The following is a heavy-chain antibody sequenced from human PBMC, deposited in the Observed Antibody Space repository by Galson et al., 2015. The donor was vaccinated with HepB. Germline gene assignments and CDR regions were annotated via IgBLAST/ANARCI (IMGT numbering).Heavy chain of an antibody. CDR2: MNPDSGNK. CDR3: ARGQYCITGACPSYFDY. J-gene: IGHJ4*01. Sequence: SVKVSCKASGYTFISHDINWVRQAPGQGLEWMGWMNPDSGNKGYAQKFQGRVTMTRSTSIGTAYLELSSLKSEDPAMYYCARGQYCITGACPSYFDYWGHGIMVTVSS. CDR1: GYTFISHD. D-gene: IGHD2-8*02. V-gene: IGHV1-8*01.